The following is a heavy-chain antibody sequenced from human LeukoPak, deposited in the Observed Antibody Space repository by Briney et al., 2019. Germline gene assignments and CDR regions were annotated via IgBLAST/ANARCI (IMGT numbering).Heavy chain of an antibody. J-gene: IGHJ4*02. CDR3: GSLATPGLYFDY. CDR2: IHHSGST. V-gene: IGHV4-31*03. Sequence: SETLSLTCTVSGGSIRSDIYYWSWIRQHPGKGLEWIGYIHHSGSTFYNPSLKSRITISVDTSKYQFSLRLRSVMAADTAVYYCGSLATPGLYFDYWGLGTLVTVSS. CDR1: GGSIRSDIYY. D-gene: IGHD6-6*01.